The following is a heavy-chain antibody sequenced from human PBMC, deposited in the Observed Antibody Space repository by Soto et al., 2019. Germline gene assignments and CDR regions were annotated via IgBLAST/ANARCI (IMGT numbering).Heavy chain of an antibody. CDR1: GGSISSSSYY. J-gene: IGHJ3*02. D-gene: IGHD3-22*01. V-gene: IGHV4-39*01. CDR3: ARHGVRADSSGYDALDI. Sequence: SETLSLTCTVSGGSISSSSYYWCWIRQPPGKGLEWIGSIYGSGSTYYNPSLKSRVTIAVDTSKNQFSLKLSSVTAADTAVYYCARHGVRADSSGYDALDIWGQGTMVTVSS. CDR2: IYGSGST.